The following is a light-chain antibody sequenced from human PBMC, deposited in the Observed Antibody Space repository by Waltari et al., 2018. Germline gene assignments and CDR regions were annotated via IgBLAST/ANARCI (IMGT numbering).Light chain of an antibody. CDR2: DAS. CDR3: HQRSNWPLT. J-gene: IGKJ4*01. CDR1: QSIYNY. Sequence: EIVLTQSPATLSLSPGERATLSCRASQSIYNYLAWYQQKPGQVPRLLIYDASNRATGIPARFSGSRSGADFTLIISSLEPEDFAVYYCHQRSNWPLTFGGGTKVEIK. V-gene: IGKV3-11*01.